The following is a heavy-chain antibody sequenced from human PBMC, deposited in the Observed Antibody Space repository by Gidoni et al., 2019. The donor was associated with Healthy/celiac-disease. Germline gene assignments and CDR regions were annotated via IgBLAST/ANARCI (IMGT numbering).Heavy chain of an antibody. CDR1: GGSISSSSYY. Sequence: QLQLQESGPGLVKPSATLSLTCTVSGGSISSSSYYWGWNRQPPGQGLEWIWSIYYCGRTYYNPSLKSRVTISVDTSKNQFSLKLSSVTAADTAVYYCARDLAVPAAIHFDPWGQGTLVTVSS. J-gene: IGHJ5*02. D-gene: IGHD2-2*02. CDR2: IYYCGRT. V-gene: IGHV4-39*07. CDR3: ARDLAVPAAIHFDP.